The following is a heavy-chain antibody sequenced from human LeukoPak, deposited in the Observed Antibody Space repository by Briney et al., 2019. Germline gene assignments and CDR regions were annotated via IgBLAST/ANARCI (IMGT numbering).Heavy chain of an antibody. CDR3: AKDGRTYGYSSSWYLFFY. J-gene: IGHJ4*02. D-gene: IGHD6-13*01. CDR1: GFTVSSNY. V-gene: IGHV3-23*01. Sequence: SGGSLRLSCAASGFTVSSNYMSWVRQAPGKGLEWVSAISGSGGSTYYADSVKGRFTISGDNSKNTLYLQMNSLRAEDTAVYYCAKDGRTYGYSSSWYLFFYWGQGTLVTVSS. CDR2: ISGSGGST.